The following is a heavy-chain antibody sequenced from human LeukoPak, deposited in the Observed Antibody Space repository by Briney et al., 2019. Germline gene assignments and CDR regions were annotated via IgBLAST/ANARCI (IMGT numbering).Heavy chain of an antibody. Sequence: PGGSLRLSCAASGITFSSYWMSWVRQAPGKGLEWVANIKQDGSEKYYVDSVKGRFTISRDNAKNSLYLQMSSLRAEDTAFYYCARALSYLYGSGSYYNRLYDYWGQGTLVTVSS. D-gene: IGHD3-10*01. CDR2: IKQDGSEK. CDR3: ARALSYLYGSGSYYNRLYDY. J-gene: IGHJ4*02. CDR1: GITFSSYW. V-gene: IGHV3-7*03.